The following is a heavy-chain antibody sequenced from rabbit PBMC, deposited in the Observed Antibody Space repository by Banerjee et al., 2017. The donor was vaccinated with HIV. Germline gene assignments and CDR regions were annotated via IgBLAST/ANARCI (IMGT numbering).Heavy chain of an antibody. V-gene: IGHV1S45*01. Sequence: QEQLVESGGGLVKPGASLTLTCTASGFSFSTSYYMCWVRQAPGKGPEWIACIYAGSNGKTYYASWAKGRLTISETSSTTVTLQMTSLTAADTATYFCTRDDATYGGFNLWGPGTLVTVS. D-gene: IGHD2-1*01. CDR2: IYAGSNGKT. CDR1: GFSFSTSYY. CDR3: TRDDATYGGFNL. J-gene: IGHJ4*01.